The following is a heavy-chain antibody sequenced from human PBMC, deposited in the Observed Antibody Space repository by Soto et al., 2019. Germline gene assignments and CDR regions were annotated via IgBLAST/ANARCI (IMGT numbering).Heavy chain of an antibody. Sequence: GGSLRLSCTASRFTFRSYWMSWVRQAPGEGLEWGANIKEDGSEKNYVESVKGRFTISRDNAKNLLYLQMNSLRAEDTAVYYCARDGVENWNLWGQGTLVTVSS. CDR1: RFTFRSYW. V-gene: IGHV3-7*01. CDR3: ARDGVENWNL. D-gene: IGHD1-1*01. CDR2: IKEDGSEK. J-gene: IGHJ4*02.